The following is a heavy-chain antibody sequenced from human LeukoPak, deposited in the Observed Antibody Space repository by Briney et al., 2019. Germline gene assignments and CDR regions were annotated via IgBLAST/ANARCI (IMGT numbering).Heavy chain of an antibody. V-gene: IGHV4-39*01. CDR3: ARRYPGSSYSYDY. CDR2: LYNSGST. J-gene: IGHJ4*02. D-gene: IGHD3-10*01. Sequence: PSETLSVTCTGSGGSGRDSSFYWGWIRHPPARVLEWIGSLYNSGSTNYNPSLRSRVTISVDTSKNQVSLKLSSVTAADTAVYYCARRYPGSSYSYDYWGQGTLVIVSS. CDR1: GGSGRDSSFY.